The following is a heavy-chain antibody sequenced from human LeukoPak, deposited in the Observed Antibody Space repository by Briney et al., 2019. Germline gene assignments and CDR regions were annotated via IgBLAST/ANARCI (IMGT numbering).Heavy chain of an antibody. CDR3: ARDKIVGATHFDY. Sequence: PGGSLRLSCAASGFTFSTYAINWVRQAPGKGLEWVSAISGSGGSTYYADSVKGRFTISRDNAKNSLYLQMNSLRAEDTALYYCARDKIVGATHFDYWGQGTLVTVSS. J-gene: IGHJ4*02. V-gene: IGHV3-23*01. D-gene: IGHD1-26*01. CDR2: ISGSGGST. CDR1: GFTFSTYA.